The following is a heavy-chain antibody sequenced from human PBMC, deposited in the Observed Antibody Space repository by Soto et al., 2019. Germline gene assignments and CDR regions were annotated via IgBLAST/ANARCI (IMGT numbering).Heavy chain of an antibody. CDR1: GGSISSGGYS. V-gene: IGHV4-30-2*01. CDR3: ARGGGYSPTVLGY. J-gene: IGHJ4*02. CDR2: IYHSGST. Sequence: QLQLQESGSGLVKPSQTLSLTCAVSGGSISSGGYSWSWIRQPPGKGLEWIGYIYHSGSTYYNPSLTSRITISVDRSKNQFSLELSSVTAADTAVYYCARGGGYSPTVLGYWGPGTLVTVSS. D-gene: IGHD5-18*01.